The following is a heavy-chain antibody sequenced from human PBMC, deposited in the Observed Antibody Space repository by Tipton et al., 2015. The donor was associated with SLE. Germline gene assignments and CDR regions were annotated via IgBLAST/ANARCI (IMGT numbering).Heavy chain of an antibody. J-gene: IGHJ5*02. V-gene: IGHV3-23*01. CDR1: GFTFSSYA. D-gene: IGHD3-10*01. Sequence: SLRLSCAASGFTFSSYAMSWVRQAPGKGLEWVSSISGSGGSTYYADSVKGRFTISRDNSKNTVYLQMNSLRAEDTAVYYCAKDPYGSGSYGWFDPWGQGTLVTDSS. CDR3: AKDPYGSGSYGWFDP. CDR2: ISGSGGST.